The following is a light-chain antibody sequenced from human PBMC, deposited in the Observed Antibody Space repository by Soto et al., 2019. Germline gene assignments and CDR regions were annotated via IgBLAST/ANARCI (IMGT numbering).Light chain of an antibody. J-gene: IGKJ5*01. CDR1: QSVSSN. V-gene: IGKV3-15*01. CDR3: QQRSNWFT. Sequence: EIVMTQSPATLSVSPGERATLSCRASQSVSSNLAWYQQRLGQAPRLLIYGASTRATGIPARFSGSGSGTEFTLTISSLQSEDFAVYYCQQRSNWFTFGQGTRLEI. CDR2: GAS.